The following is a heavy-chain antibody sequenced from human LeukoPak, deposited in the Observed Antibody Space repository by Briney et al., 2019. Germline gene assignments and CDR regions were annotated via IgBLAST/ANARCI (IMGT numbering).Heavy chain of an antibody. Sequence: PGGSLRLSCAASGFTVSSNYMSWVRQAPGKGLEWVSVIYSGGSTYYADSVKGRFTISRDNSKNTLYLQMNSLRAEDTALYYCAKDDHGYRNFDYWGQGTLVTVSS. J-gene: IGHJ4*02. CDR1: GFTVSSNY. D-gene: IGHD5-18*01. CDR3: AKDDHGYRNFDY. CDR2: IYSGGST. V-gene: IGHV3-53*01.